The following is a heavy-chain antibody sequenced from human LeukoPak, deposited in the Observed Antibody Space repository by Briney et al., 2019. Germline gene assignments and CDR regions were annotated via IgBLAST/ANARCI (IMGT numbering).Heavy chain of an antibody. CDR1: GGSISSSSYY. CDR3: ARFVYDSSGWSYYFDY. CDR2: IYYSGST. V-gene: IGHV4-39*01. J-gene: IGHJ4*02. Sequence: PSETLSLTCTVSGGSISSSSYYWGWIRQPPGKGLEWIGIIYYSGSTYYNPSLKSRVTISVDTSKNQFSLKLSSVTAADTAVYYCARFVYDSSGWSYYFDYWGQGTLVTVSS. D-gene: IGHD6-19*01.